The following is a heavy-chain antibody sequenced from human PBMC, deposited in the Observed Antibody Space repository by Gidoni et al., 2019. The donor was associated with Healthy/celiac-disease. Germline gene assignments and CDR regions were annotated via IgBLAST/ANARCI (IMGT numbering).Heavy chain of an antibody. D-gene: IGHD2-15*01. CDR3: AKGDIVVVVAATLFDY. CDR1: GFTFSSYG. Sequence: QVQLVASGGGVVQPGRSLRLSCAASGFTFSSYGMHWDRQAPGKGLEWVAVISYDGSNKYYADSVKGRFTISRDNSKNTLYLQMNSLRAEDTAVYYCAKGDIVVVVAATLFDYWGQGTLVTVSS. J-gene: IGHJ4*02. V-gene: IGHV3-30*18. CDR2: ISYDGSNK.